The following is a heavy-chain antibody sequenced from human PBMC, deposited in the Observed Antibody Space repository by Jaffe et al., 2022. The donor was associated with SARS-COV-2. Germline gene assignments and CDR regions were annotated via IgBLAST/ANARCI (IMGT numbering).Heavy chain of an antibody. D-gene: IGHD2-15*01. Sequence: QVQLVESGGGVVQPGRSLRLSCAASGFTFSRYGMHWVRQAPGKGLEWVAVIWYDGSNKYYADSVKGRFTISRDNSKNTLYLQMNSLRAEDTAVYYCARGYCSGSSCYLTTHYYYYGMDVWGQGTTVTVSS. CDR3: ARGYCSGSSCYLTTHYYYYGMDV. CDR1: GFTFSRYG. CDR2: IWYDGSNK. V-gene: IGHV3-33*01. J-gene: IGHJ6*02.